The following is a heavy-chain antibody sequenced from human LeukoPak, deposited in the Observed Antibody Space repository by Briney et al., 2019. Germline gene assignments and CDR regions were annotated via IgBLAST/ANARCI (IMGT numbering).Heavy chain of an antibody. CDR2: INPSGGST. Sequence: ASVKVSCKASGYTFTSYYMHWVRQAPGQGLEWMGIINPSGGSTSYAQKFQGRVTMTRDTSTSTVYMELSSLRSEDTAVYYCARGRAYCSSTSYPRDYWGQGTLVTVSS. CDR1: GYTFTSYY. D-gene: IGHD2-2*01. J-gene: IGHJ4*02. CDR3: ARGRAYCSSTSYPRDY. V-gene: IGHV1-46*01.